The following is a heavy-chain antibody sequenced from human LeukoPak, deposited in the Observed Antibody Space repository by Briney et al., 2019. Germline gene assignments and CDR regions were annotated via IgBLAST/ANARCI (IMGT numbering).Heavy chain of an antibody. D-gene: IGHD3-22*01. Sequence: SETLSLTCAVYGGSFSGYYWSWIRQPPGKGLEWIGEINHSGSTNYNPSLKSRVTISVDTSKNQFSLKLSSVTAADTAVYYCASGVRSRYYDTWGQGTLVTASS. CDR2: INHSGST. V-gene: IGHV4-34*01. J-gene: IGHJ5*02. CDR3: ASGVRSRYYDT. CDR1: GGSFSGYY.